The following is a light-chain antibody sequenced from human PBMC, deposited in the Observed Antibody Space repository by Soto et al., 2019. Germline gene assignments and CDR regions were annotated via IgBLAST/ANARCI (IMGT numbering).Light chain of an antibody. CDR2: SAS. CDR1: QSISTE. Sequence: EIVMTQSPATLSVSPGERATLSCRASQSISTELAWYQQKPGQPPRLLSYSASTRATGVPARFTGSGSGSEFTLTISGLQSEDFAVYYCQRGHNWPLTFGQGTRLEI. V-gene: IGKV3-15*01. CDR3: QRGHNWPLT. J-gene: IGKJ2*01.